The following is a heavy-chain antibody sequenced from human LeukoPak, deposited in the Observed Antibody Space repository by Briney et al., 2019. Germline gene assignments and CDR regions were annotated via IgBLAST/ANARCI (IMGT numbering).Heavy chain of an antibody. CDR2: IIPIFGTA. CDR3: ARWGDSYGYGYYYYGMDV. J-gene: IGHJ6*02. Sequence: GASVKVSCKASGGTFSSYAISWVRQAPGQGLEWMGGIIPIFGTANYAQKFQGRVTITTDESTSTAYMELSSLRSEDTAVYYCARWGDSYGYGYYYYGMDVWGQGTTVTVSS. CDR1: GGTFSSYA. D-gene: IGHD5-18*01. V-gene: IGHV1-69*05.